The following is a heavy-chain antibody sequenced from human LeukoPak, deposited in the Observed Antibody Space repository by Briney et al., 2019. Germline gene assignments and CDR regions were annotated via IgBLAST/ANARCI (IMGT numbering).Heavy chain of an antibody. Sequence: GGSLRLSCAASGFTFSSYAMSWVRQAPGKGLEWVSAISGSGGSTYYADSVKGRFTISRDNAKNSLYLQMNSLRAEDTAVYYCARLYYDFWSGYSPLGYWGQGTLVTVSS. CDR2: ISGSGGST. CDR3: ARLYYDFWSGYSPLGY. D-gene: IGHD3-3*01. J-gene: IGHJ4*02. CDR1: GFTFSSYA. V-gene: IGHV3-23*01.